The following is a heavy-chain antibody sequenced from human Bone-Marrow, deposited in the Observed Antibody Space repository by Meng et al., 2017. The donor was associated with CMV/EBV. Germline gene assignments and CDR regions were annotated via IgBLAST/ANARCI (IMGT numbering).Heavy chain of an antibody. CDR1: GGSISSSSYC. CDR2: IHYSGST. Sequence: SETLSLTCTVSGGSISSSSYCWGWIRQPPGKGLEWIGSIHYSGSTYYNPSLKSRVTISVDTSKNQFSLKLSSVTAADTAVYYCARDGGGYSSSYNNWFDPWGQGTLATVSS. CDR3: ARDGGGYSSSYNNWFDP. D-gene: IGHD6-13*01. V-gene: IGHV4-39*07. J-gene: IGHJ5*02.